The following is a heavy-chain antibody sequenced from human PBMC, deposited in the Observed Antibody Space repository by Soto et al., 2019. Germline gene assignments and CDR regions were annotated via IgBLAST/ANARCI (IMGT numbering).Heavy chain of an antibody. CDR1: GFTFKNYA. CDR2: ISGSGDST. V-gene: IGHV3-23*01. CDR3: AKDIRSTGAAIPPPEY. D-gene: IGHD1-20*01. J-gene: IGHJ4*02. Sequence: EVQLSESGGGLVQPGGSLRLSCEASGFTFKNYAMSWVRQAPGKGLEWVSGISGSGDSTNYADSVKGRFSVSRDNSKNTLDLQMNSLRAEDTAIYYCAKDIRSTGAAIPPPEYWGQGTLVTVCS.